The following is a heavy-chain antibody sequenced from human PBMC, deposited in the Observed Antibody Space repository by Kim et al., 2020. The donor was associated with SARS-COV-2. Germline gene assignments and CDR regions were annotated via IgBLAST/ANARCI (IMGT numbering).Heavy chain of an antibody. Sequence: SETLSLTCTVSGGSISSGGYYWSWIRQHPGKGLEWIGYIYYSGSTYYNPSLKSRVTISVDTSKNQFSLKLSSVTAADTAVYYCARYTYYYDSSGYYYVDNWFDPWGQGTLVTVSS. CDR2: IYYSGST. D-gene: IGHD3-22*01. CDR1: GGSISSGGYY. CDR3: ARYTYYYDSSGYYYVDNWFDP. J-gene: IGHJ5*02. V-gene: IGHV4-31*03.